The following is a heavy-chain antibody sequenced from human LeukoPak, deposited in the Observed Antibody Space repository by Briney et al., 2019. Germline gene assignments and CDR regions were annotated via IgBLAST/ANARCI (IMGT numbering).Heavy chain of an antibody. CDR1: GYTFTSYY. CDR3: ARADTVEGYYYYMDV. J-gene: IGHJ6*03. Sequence: ASVKVSCKASGYTFTSYYMHWVRQAPGQGLEWMGVINPSGGSTSYAQKFQGRVTMTRDTSTSTVYMELSSLRSEDTAVYYCARADTVEGYYYYMDVWGEGTTVTVSS. D-gene: IGHD5-12*01. V-gene: IGHV1-46*03. CDR2: INPSGGST.